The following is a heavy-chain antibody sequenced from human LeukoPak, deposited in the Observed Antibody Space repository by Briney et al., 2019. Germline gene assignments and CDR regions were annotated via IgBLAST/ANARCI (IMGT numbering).Heavy chain of an antibody. V-gene: IGHV4-59*01. D-gene: IGHD5-18*01. J-gene: IGHJ4*02. CDR2: IYYSGST. Sequence: SETLSLTCTVSGGSISSYYWSWIRQPPGKGLEWIGYIYYSGSTNYNPSLKSRVTISVDTSKNQFSLKLSSVTAADTAVYYCARDTAMVGYYFDYWGQGTLVTVSS. CDR3: ARDTAMVGYYFDY. CDR1: GGSISSYY.